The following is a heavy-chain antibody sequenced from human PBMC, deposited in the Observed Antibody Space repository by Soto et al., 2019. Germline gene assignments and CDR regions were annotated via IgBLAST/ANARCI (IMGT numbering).Heavy chain of an antibody. CDR1: GFTFDDYA. V-gene: IGHV3-9*01. D-gene: IGHD6-19*01. CDR2: ISWNSGGR. J-gene: IGHJ3*02. Sequence: VQLVESGGGLVQPGRSLRLSCAASGFTFDDYAMHWVRQVPGKGLEWVSGISWNSGGRGYADSVKGRFTISRDNAKNSLYLQMNSLRAEDTAVYYCGKDLGGTGWYAFDIWGQGAMVTVSS. CDR3: GKDLGGTGWYAFDI.